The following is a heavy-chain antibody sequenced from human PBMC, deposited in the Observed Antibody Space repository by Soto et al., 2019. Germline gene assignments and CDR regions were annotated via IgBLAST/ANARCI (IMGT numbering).Heavy chain of an antibody. J-gene: IGHJ4*02. Sequence: QVQLVESGGAVVQPGRSLRLSCAASGFTFSSYGMHWVRQAPGKGLEWVAVISYDGSNKYYADSVKGRFTISRDNSKNTLYLQMNSLRAEDTAVYYCAKVPDSRTPFDYWGQGTLVTVSS. D-gene: IGHD3-22*01. V-gene: IGHV3-30*18. CDR2: ISYDGSNK. CDR3: AKVPDSRTPFDY. CDR1: GFTFSSYG.